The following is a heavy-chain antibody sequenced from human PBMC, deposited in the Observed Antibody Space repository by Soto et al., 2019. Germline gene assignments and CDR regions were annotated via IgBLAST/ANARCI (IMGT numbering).Heavy chain of an antibody. Sequence: QVQLVQSGAEVKKPGASVKVSCKASGYTFTSYGISWVRQAPGQGLEWMGWISAYNGNTNYAQKLQGRVTMTTDTSTSKAYIEPRGLRSDDRAEHCCAGGEGVGSGPAGMDVWGRGTEVTVSS. D-gene: IGHD3-10*01. CDR2: ISAYNGNT. CDR1: GYTFTSYG. CDR3: AGGEGVGSGPAGMDV. V-gene: IGHV1-18*01. J-gene: IGHJ6*04.